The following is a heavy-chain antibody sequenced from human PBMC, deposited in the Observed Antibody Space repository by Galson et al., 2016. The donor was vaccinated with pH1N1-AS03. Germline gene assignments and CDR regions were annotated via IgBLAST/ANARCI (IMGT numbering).Heavy chain of an antibody. CDR3: ARGLTYHFGLGSVF. V-gene: IGHV1-69*06. CDR2: ISPIFGSA. CDR1: GGTLNNYA. J-gene: IGHJ4*02. D-gene: IGHD3-10*01. Sequence: VKVSCKASGGTLNNYAINWVRQAPGQGLEWMGEISPIFGSANHAQKFQGRVTITADIFTNTVYMELSSLRSEDTAVYYCARGLTYHFGLGSVFWGQGTLVTVSS.